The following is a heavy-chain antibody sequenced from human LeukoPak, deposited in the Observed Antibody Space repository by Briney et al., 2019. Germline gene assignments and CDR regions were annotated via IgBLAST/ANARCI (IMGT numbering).Heavy chain of an antibody. D-gene: IGHD3-22*01. CDR3: AREPGFDSSGYLNWFDP. V-gene: IGHV4-59*01. Sequence: SETLSLTCTVSGGSISNYYWSWIRQPPGKGLEWIGYSYFSGSTNYNPSLKSRVTISVDTSKNQLSLKLSSVTAADTAVYYCAREPGFDSSGYLNWFDPWGQGTLVTVSS. CDR2: SYFSGST. CDR1: GGSISNYY. J-gene: IGHJ5*02.